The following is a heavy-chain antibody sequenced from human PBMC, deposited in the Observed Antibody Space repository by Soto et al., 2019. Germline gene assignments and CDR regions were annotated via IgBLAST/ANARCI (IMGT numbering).Heavy chain of an antibody. D-gene: IGHD3-9*01. Sequence: GGSLRLSCGASGFTFYTYWMNWVRQAPGMGLEWVANIKSDGSEKYYVDSVKGRFTISRDNSKNTLYLQMNSLRAEDTAVYYCAHFDWFIDYWGQGTLVTVSS. J-gene: IGHJ4*02. CDR2: IKSDGSEK. CDR3: AHFDWFIDY. V-gene: IGHV3-7*03. CDR1: GFTFYTYW.